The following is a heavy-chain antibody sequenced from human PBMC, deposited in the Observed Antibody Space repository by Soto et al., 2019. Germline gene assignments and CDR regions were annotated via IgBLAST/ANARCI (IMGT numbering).Heavy chain of an antibody. CDR2: IWYDGSNK. CDR1: GFTFSSCG. J-gene: IGHJ5*02. V-gene: IGHV3-33*01. D-gene: IGHD4-17*01. CDR3: AGTTVTTYIPFDP. Sequence: QVQLVESGGGVVQPGRSLRLSCAASGFTFSSCGMHWVRQAPGKGLEWVAVIWYDGSNKYYADSVKGRFTISRDNSKNTLYLQMNSLRAEDTAVYYCAGTTVTTYIPFDPWGQGTLVTVSS.